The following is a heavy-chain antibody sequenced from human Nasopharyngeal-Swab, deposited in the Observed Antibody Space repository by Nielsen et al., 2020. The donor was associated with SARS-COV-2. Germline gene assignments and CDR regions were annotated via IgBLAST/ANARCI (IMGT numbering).Heavy chain of an antibody. D-gene: IGHD5-12*01. CDR3: AREFGYSGYDKRYYYYGMDV. CDR2: IKQDGSEK. J-gene: IGHJ6*02. Sequence: GGSLRPSCAASGLTFSSYWMSWVRQAPGKGLEWVANIKQDGSEKYYVDSVKGRFTISRDNAKNSLYLQMNSLRAEDTAVYYCAREFGYSGYDKRYYYYGMDVWGQGTTVTVSS. V-gene: IGHV3-7*01. CDR1: GLTFSSYW.